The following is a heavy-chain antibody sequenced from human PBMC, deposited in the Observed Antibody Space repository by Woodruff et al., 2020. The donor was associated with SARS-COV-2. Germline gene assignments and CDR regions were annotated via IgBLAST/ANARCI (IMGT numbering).Heavy chain of an antibody. V-gene: IGHV3-49*02. CDR3: ARNRVWNQGRGSDTGYAFDF. D-gene: IGHD1-1*01. CDR2: GGTT. J-gene: IGHJ3*01. Sequence: GGTTEYAASVEGRFSISGDDSKSTVYLQMNSLKIEDTAMYYCARNRVWNQGRGSDTGYAFDFWGQGTMVTV.